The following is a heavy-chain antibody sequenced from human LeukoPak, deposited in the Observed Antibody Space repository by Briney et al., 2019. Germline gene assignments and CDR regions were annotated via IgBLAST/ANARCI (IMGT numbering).Heavy chain of an antibody. CDR2: ISAYNGNT. D-gene: IGHD1-14*01. V-gene: IGHV1-18*01. CDR1: GYTFTSYG. J-gene: IGHJ6*02. Sequence: GASVKVSCKASGYTFTSYGISWVRQAPGQGLEWMGWISAYNGNTNYAQKLQGRVTMTTDTSTSTAYMELRSLRSDDTAVYYCARDGIRKLRVYYYYGMDVWGQGTTVTVSS. CDR3: ARDGIRKLRVYYYYGMDV.